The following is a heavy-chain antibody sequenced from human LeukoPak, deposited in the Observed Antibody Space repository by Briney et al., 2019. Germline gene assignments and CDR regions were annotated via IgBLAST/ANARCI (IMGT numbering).Heavy chain of an antibody. D-gene: IGHD3-3*01. CDR3: VRTYDFGRGPPEDAFDN. J-gene: IGHJ3*02. CDR2: ISSSSSTI. Sequence: QPGGSLRLSCAASGFTFSSYSMNWVRQAPEKGLEWVSYISSSSSTIYYADSVKGRFTISRDNAKESVFLQMNGLRVDDTAVYYCVRTYDFGRGPPEDAFDNWGQGTPVIVSS. CDR1: GFTFSSYS. V-gene: IGHV3-48*01.